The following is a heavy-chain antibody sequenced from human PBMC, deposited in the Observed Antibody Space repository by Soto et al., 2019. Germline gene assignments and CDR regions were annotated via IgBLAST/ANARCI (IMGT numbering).Heavy chain of an antibody. Sequence: QVQLQESGPGLVKPSQTLSLTCTVSGGSISSGGTGSYWTWIRQLPGKGLEWIGYIYYTGNTYYTPSRKSRTTISIDASENQFSLKLTSVTAADTAVYFCASGHDAYKVRYWGQGTLVTVSS. D-gene: IGHD1-1*01. CDR1: GGSISSGGTGSY. CDR3: ASGHDAYKVRY. J-gene: IGHJ4*02. CDR2: IYYTGNT. V-gene: IGHV4-31*03.